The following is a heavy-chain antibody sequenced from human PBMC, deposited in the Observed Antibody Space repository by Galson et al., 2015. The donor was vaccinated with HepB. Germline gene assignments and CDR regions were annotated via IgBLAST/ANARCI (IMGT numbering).Heavy chain of an antibody. CDR3: ARAKGEILTGPEHFEY. CDR2: IKQDGSET. V-gene: IGHV3-7*03. J-gene: IGHJ4*02. Sequence: SLRLSCAASGFTFSSYWMTWVRQAPGKGLEWVANIKQDGSETYYVDSLKGQFTISRDNAKKSLYLQMNSLRAEDTAVYYCARAKGEILTGPEHFEYWGQGALVTVSS. CDR1: GFTFSSYW. D-gene: IGHD3-9*01.